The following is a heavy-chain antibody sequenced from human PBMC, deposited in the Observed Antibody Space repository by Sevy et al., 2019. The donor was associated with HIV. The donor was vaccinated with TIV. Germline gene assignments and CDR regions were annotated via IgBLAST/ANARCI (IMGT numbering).Heavy chain of an antibody. J-gene: IGHJ5*02. D-gene: IGHD2-15*01. V-gene: IGHV1-24*01. CDR2: LDPGNGEI. CDR1: GYSLSKLS. Sequence: ASVKVSCKVFGYSLSKLSMHWVRQAPGKGLEWMGSLDPGNGEITYAQTLQGRVTMTEDTSTDTAYMELSSLTSEDTATYYWATVGLGYYSGSSYYQGDWFDPWGQGTLVTVSS. CDR3: ATVGLGYYSGSSYYQGDWFDP.